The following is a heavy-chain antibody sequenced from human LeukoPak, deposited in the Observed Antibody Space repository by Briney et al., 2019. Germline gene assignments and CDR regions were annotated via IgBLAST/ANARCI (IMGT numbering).Heavy chain of an antibody. V-gene: IGHV4-31*03. CDR2: IYYSGVT. Sequence: SETLSLTCTVSGGSISSGDYYWSWIRQRPGKGLEWIGSIYYSGVTYYNPSLKSRVTISVDTSKNQFSLKLSSVTAADTAVYYCARDQGGASDYWGQGTLVTVSS. CDR3: ARDQGGASDY. D-gene: IGHD1-26*01. J-gene: IGHJ4*02. CDR1: GGSISSGDYY.